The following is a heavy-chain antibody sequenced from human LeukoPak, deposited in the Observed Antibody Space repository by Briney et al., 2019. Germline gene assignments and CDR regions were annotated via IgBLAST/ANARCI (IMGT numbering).Heavy chain of an antibody. CDR2: IYYSGST. D-gene: IGHD2-21*02. V-gene: IGHV4-59*01. J-gene: IGHJ4*02. CDR3: AREKAGAYCGGDCPYYFDY. CDR1: GGSISSYY. Sequence: SETLSLTCTVSGGSISSYYWSWIRQPPGKGLEWIGYIYYSGSTNYNPSLKSRVTISVDTSKSQFSLKLSSVTAADTAVYYCAREKAGAYCGGDCPYYFDYWGQGTLVTVSS.